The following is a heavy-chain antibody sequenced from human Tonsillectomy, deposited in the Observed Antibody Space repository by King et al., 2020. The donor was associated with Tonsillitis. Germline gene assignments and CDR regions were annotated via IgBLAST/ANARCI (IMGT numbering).Heavy chain of an antibody. J-gene: IGHJ5*02. CDR2: TNHRGAT. CDR1: GGSFSGHY. V-gene: IGHV4-34*01. Sequence: VQLQQWGAGLLKPSETLSLTCAVNGGSFSGHYWSWIRQPPGKGLEWIGDTNHRGATTYNPSLKSRVAISVDTSRNHFSLKLSSVTAADTAVYYCARDPFCNDDVCQRGWFDPWGQGALVTVSS. CDR3: ARDPFCNDDVCQRGWFDP. D-gene: IGHD3-16*01.